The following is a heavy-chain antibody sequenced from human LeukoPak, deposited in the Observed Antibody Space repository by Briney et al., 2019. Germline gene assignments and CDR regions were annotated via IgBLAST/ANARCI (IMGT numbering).Heavy chain of an antibody. CDR3: ARVGEG. CDR1: GGTFSSYA. V-gene: IGHV1-69*06. CDR2: IISIFGKA. J-gene: IGHJ4*02. Sequence: SVNVSCKASGGTFSSYAISWVRQPPGQGREWMGGIISIFGKANYAQRLQGRVTITADKSTSIAYMELSSLRAEDTAVYCCARVGEGWGQGTLVTVSS. D-gene: IGHD3-16*01.